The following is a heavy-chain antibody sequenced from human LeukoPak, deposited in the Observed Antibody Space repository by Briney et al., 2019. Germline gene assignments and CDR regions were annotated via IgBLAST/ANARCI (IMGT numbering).Heavy chain of an antibody. CDR3: AGLDYYDSSGYYLDYFDY. J-gene: IGHJ4*02. D-gene: IGHD3-22*01. Sequence: PSETLSLTCSVCGASVTAYHWTWIRQPPGKGLEWIGEINHSGSTNYNPSLKSRVTISVDTSKNQFSLKLSSVTAADTAVYYCAGLDYYDSSGYYLDYFDYWGQGTLVTVSS. CDR1: GASVTAYH. CDR2: INHSGST. V-gene: IGHV4-34*01.